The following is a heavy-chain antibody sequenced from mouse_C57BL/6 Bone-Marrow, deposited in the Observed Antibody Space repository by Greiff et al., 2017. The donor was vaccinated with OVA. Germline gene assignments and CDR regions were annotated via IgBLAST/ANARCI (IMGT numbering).Heavy chain of an antibody. CDR3: ARADYGTDYYAMDY. D-gene: IGHD1-2*01. CDR1: GFTFSDYY. J-gene: IGHJ4*01. CDR2: ISNGGGST. Sequence: DVQLVESGGGLVQPGGSLKLSCAASGFTFSDYYMYWVRQTPEKRLEWVAYISNGGGSTYYPDTVKGRFTISRDNAKNTLYLQMSRLKSEDTAMYYCARADYGTDYYAMDYWGQGTSVTVSS. V-gene: IGHV5-12*01.